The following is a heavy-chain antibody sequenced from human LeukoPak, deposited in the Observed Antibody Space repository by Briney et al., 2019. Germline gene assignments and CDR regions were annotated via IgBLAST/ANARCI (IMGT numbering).Heavy chain of an antibody. CDR2: IKQDGSET. CDR1: GSAFSSSW. D-gene: IGHD2-2*01. J-gene: IGHJ6*03. Sequence: GGSLRLSCAASGSAFSSSWMSWVRQAPGKGLEWVANIKQDGSETYYVDSLKGRFTVSRDNAKNSVYLQMNNLRAEDTAVYYCARREPGYLITTSCPDTYYYYYYMDVWGKGTTVTVSS. CDR3: ARREPGYLITTSCPDTYYYYYYMDV. V-gene: IGHV3-7*01.